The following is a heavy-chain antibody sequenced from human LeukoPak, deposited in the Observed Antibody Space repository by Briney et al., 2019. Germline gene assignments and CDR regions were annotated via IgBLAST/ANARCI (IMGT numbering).Heavy chain of an antibody. CDR1: GGTFSSYA. J-gene: IGHJ3*02. CDR3: ARAASRQQQPDDAFDI. D-gene: IGHD6-13*01. V-gene: IGHV1-69*13. CDR2: IIPIFGTA. Sequence: SVKVSCKASGGTFSSYAISWVRQAPGQGLEWMGGIIPIFGTANYAQKFQGRVTITADESTSTAYMELSSLRSEDTAVYYCARAASRQQQPDDAFDIWGQGTMVTVSS.